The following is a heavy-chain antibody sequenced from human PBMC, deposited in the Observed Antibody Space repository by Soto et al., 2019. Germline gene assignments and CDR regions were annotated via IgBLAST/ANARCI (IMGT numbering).Heavy chain of an antibody. CDR2: TNHSGST. Sequence: SETLSLTCAVYGGSFSGYYWSWIRQPPGKGLEWIGETNHSGSTNYNPSLKSRVTISVDTSKNQFSLKLSSVTAADTAVYYCARHTTYYDFWSGYYTMKMTGFDYWGQGTLVTVSS. CDR1: GGSFSGYY. D-gene: IGHD3-3*01. CDR3: ARHTTYYDFWSGYYTMKMTGFDY. V-gene: IGHV4-34*01. J-gene: IGHJ4*02.